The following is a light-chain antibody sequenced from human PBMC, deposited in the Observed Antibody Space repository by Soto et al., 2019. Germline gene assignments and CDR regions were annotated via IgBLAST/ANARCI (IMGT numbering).Light chain of an antibody. CDR2: DDN. V-gene: IGLV1-51*01. CDR1: SSNIGKTL. CDR3: ETWDTNLSAVV. J-gene: IGLJ3*02. Sequence: QSALTQPPSVSAAPGQKVTISCSGSSSNIGKTLVAWYQHLPGTAPKLLIYDDNRRPSGIPDRFSASKSGTSATLAITGLQTGDEADYYCETWDTNLSAVVFGGGSKLTVL.